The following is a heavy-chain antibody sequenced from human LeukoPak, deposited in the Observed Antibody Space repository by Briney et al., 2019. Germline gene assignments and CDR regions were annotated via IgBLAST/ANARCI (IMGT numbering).Heavy chain of an antibody. CDR2: IYYSGST. CDR3: ARAAMTTGYFDY. V-gene: IGHV4-59*12. D-gene: IGHD4-17*01. CDR1: GGSISSYY. J-gene: IGHJ4*02. Sequence: SETLSLTCTVSGGSISSYYWSWIRQPPGKGLEWIGYIYYSGSTNYNPSLKSRVTISVDTSKNQFSLKLSSVTAADTAVYYCARAAMTTGYFDYWGQGTLVTVSS.